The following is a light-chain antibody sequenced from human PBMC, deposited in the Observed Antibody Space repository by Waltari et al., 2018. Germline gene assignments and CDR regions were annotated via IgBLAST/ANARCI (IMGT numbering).Light chain of an antibody. CDR3: QQYSDWPPGT. Sequence: EIVMTQSPATLSVSPGERATLSFRASQSISNTLAGYQQKPGQAPRLLVYATSARATGGPARFSGSGSGTEFTLTINSLQSEDFAVYYCQQYSDWPPGTFGPGTKVDIK. CDR2: ATS. J-gene: IGKJ3*01. CDR1: QSISNT. V-gene: IGKV3-15*01.